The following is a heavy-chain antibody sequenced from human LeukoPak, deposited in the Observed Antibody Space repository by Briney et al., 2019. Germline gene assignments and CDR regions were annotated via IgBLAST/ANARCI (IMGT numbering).Heavy chain of an antibody. J-gene: IGHJ5*02. D-gene: IGHD2-2*02. CDR1: GFTVSSNY. V-gene: IGHV3-66*02. CDR3: AKGGVPAAIRWFDP. Sequence: GGSLRLSCAASGFTVSSNYMSWVRQAPGKGLEWVSVIYSGGSTYYADSVKGRFTISRDNSKNTLYLQMNSLRAEDTAVYYCAKGGVPAAIRWFDPWGQGTLVTVSS. CDR2: IYSGGST.